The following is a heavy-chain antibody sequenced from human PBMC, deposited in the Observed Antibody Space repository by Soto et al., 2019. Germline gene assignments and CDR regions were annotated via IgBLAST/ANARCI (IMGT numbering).Heavy chain of an antibody. CDR2: IYDSGST. Sequence: QVQLQESGPGLVKPSQTLSLTCTVSGGSLSNNHYYWSWIRQPPGKGLEWIGHIYDSGSTYNNPSLRSRVPLSVTTSRNQFPLNRTWVTAAATAGYSCPKGLVSEKVASGGQETLVTVPS. V-gene: IGHV4-30-4*01. CDR3: PKGLVSEKVAS. J-gene: IGHJ4*02. CDR1: GGSLSNNHYY. D-gene: IGHD3-9*01.